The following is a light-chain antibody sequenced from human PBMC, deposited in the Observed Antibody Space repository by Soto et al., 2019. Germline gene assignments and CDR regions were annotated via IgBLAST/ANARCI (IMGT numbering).Light chain of an antibody. J-gene: IGLJ2*01. CDR1: SSDVGGYNY. Sequence: QSALTQPASVSGSPGQSITISCTGTSSDVGGYNYVSWYQQHPGKAPKLMIYDVSNRPSGVSNRFSGSKSGNTASLTISGLHDEDEVDYYSRSYASSSTVLFGGGTKLTVL. V-gene: IGLV2-14*01. CDR3: RSYASSSTVL. CDR2: DVS.